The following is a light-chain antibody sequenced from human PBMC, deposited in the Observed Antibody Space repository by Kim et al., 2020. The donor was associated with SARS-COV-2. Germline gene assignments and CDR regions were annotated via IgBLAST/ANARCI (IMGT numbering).Light chain of an antibody. Sequence: GTLSLAPGERATLSCRASQSVGTYLAWYQQKPGQAPRLLIYDASKRATGIPARFRGSGSGTDFTLTIGTLEPEDSAVYYCQQRGNFGQGTRLEIK. CDR3: QQRGN. CDR2: DAS. CDR1: QSVGTY. J-gene: IGKJ5*01. V-gene: IGKV3-11*01.